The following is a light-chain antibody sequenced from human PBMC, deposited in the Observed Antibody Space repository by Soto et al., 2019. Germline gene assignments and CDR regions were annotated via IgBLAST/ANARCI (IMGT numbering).Light chain of an antibody. CDR3: CSYAGSSTPFL. V-gene: IGLV2-23*01. J-gene: IGLJ1*01. CDR2: DGS. Sequence: SALTKPAAVSGSPGRSVTISCTRTSSEVVRYNLVSWYQQHQGRAPKLMMYDGSQRPSGVSNRFSGSKSGNTASLTISGLQAEDEPDYSCCSYAGSSTPFLFGTGTKVTV. CDR1: SSEVVRYNL.